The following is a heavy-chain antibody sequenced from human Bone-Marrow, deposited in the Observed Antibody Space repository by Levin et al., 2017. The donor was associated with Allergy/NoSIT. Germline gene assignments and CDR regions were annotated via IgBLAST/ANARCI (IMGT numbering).Heavy chain of an antibody. J-gene: IGHJ6*04. CDR1: GDSISTYY. V-gene: IGHV4-59*01. D-gene: IGHD4-17*01. CDR2: INYRGST. CDR3: ARVTKYGDYPPYFYMDV. Sequence: SGGSLRLSCSVSGDSISTYYWTWIRQPPGKGLEWIAYINYRGSTNYNPSLESRVSMSVDTSRNQFSLKLTSVTAADTTVYYCARVTKYGDYPPYFYMDVWGKGTTVTVSS.